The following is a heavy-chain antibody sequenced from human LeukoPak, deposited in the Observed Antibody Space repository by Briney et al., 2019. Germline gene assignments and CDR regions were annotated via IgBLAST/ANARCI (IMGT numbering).Heavy chain of an antibody. J-gene: IGHJ3*02. CDR2: IYSGGST. CDR1: GFTVSSNY. Sequence: GGSLRLSCAASGFTVSSNYMSWVRQAPGKGLEWVSVIYSGGSTYYADSVKGRFTISRDNSKNTLYLQMNSLRAEDTAVYYCARSPKIEEQNYYDSSGYYPDAFDIWGQGTMVTVSS. D-gene: IGHD3-22*01. CDR3: ARSPKIEEQNYYDSSGYYPDAFDI. V-gene: IGHV3-53*01.